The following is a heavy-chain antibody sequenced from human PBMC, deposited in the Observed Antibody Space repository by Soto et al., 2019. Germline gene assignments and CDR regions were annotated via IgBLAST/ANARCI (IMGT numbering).Heavy chain of an antibody. CDR1: GGSISSGGYY. D-gene: IGHD6-13*01. Sequence: PSETLSLTCTVSGGSISSGGYYWSWIRQHPGKGLEWIGYIYYSGSTYYNPSLKSRVTISVDTSKNQFSLKLSSVTAADTAVYYCARHQSHNSSYVDPWSQGTLVTVSS. V-gene: IGHV4-31*03. CDR2: IYYSGST. J-gene: IGHJ5*02. CDR3: ARHQSHNSSYVDP.